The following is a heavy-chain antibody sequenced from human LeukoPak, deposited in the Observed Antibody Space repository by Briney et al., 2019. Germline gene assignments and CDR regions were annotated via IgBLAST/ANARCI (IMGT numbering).Heavy chain of an antibody. J-gene: IGHJ6*03. CDR2: IIPIFGTA. V-gene: IGHV1-69*13. D-gene: IGHD4-17*01. Sequence: GASVKVSCKTSGYSFTSYNLHWVRQAAGQGLEWMGGIIPIFGTANYAQKFQGRVTITADESTSTAYMELSSLRSEDTAVYYCALDDGDATTTTYYYYYMDVWGKGTTVTISS. CDR3: ALDDGDATTTTYYYYYMDV. CDR1: GYSFTSYN.